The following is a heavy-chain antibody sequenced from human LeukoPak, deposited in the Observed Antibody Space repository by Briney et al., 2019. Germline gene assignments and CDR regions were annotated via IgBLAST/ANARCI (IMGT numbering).Heavy chain of an antibody. J-gene: IGHJ6*02. Sequence: SETLSLTCSVSGGSINRGTNYWGWIRQPPRKGLEWIGSIHNSGSTYYNPSLKSRVTISVDTSKNQLSLRLTSVTAADSALYYCARGSVECSTPSCSTIYYYSGLDVWGQGTTVTVS. CDR1: GGSINRGTNY. CDR2: IHNSGST. D-gene: IGHD2-2*01. V-gene: IGHV4-39*02. CDR3: ARGSVECSTPSCSTIYYYSGLDV.